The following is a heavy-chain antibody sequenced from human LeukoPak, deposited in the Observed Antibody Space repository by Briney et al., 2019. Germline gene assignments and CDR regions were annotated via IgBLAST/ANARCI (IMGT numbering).Heavy chain of an antibody. D-gene: IGHD3-10*01. CDR2: INWRGDFI. Sequence: GRSLRLSCAASGFTFGDYAIHWVRQAPGKGLEWVCGINWRGDFIAYADSVRDRFIISRDDARNSVYLQMNSQEPEDTAVYYCGKDLGRPKSHRVYGIDSWGEGTVVTVSS. J-gene: IGHJ3*01. V-gene: IGHV3-9*01. CDR3: GKDLGRPKSHRVYGIDS. CDR1: GFTFGDYA.